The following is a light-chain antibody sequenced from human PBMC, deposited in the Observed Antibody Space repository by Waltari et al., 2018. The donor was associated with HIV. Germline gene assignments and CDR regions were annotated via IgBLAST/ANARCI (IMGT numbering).Light chain of an antibody. CDR2: AAS. V-gene: IGKV1-9*01. CDR1: QAIGSY. CDR3: QQLNSYPPRT. J-gene: IGKJ4*02. Sequence: QLIQSPCFLSASVGDRVTITCRAGQAIGSYLAWYPQKPGKAPKLLSYAASTLQSGVPSSVSGSGAGTEFTLTISSRQAEDFATDYCQQLNSYPPRTFGGGTKVEIK.